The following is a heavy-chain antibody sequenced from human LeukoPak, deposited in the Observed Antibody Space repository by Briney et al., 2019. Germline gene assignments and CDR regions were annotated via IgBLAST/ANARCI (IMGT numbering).Heavy chain of an antibody. CDR1: GGSISSYY. J-gene: IGHJ4*02. D-gene: IGHD3-22*01. Sequence: SETLSLTCTVSGGSISSYYWSWIRQPPGKGLEWIGYIYYSGSTNYNPSLKSRVTISVDTSKNQFSLKLSSVTAADTAVYYCASGRNFNSGYYYFDYWGQGTLVTVSS. CDR3: ASGRNFNSGYYYFDY. V-gene: IGHV4-59*01. CDR2: IYYSGST.